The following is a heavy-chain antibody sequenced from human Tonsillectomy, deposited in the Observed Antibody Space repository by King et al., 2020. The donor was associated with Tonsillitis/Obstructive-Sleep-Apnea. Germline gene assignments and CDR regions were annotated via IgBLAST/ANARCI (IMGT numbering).Heavy chain of an antibody. J-gene: IGHJ4*02. CDR1: GGTFSSYA. Sequence: QLVQSGAEVKKPGSSVKVSCKASGGTFSSYAISWVRQAPGQGLEWMGGIIPILGIANYAQKFQGRVTITADKSTSTAYMELSSLRSEDTGVYYCARPRNYYDSSGYYYNFDYWGQGTLVTVSS. V-gene: IGHV1-69*10. CDR3: ARPRNYYDSSGYYYNFDY. D-gene: IGHD3-22*01. CDR2: IIPILGIA.